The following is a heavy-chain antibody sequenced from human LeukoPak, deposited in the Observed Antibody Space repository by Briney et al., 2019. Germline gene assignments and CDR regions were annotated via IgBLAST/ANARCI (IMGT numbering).Heavy chain of an antibody. J-gene: IGHJ4*02. Sequence: GESLQISCKGSGYSFTSYWIGWVRQMPGKGLEWMGIIYPGGSDTRYSPSFQGQVTISADKSISTAYLQWSSLKASDTAMYYCARLSPVAREYYFDYWGQGTLVTVSS. V-gene: IGHV5-51*01. CDR2: IYPGGSDT. CDR1: GYSFTSYW. CDR3: ARLSPVAREYYFDY. D-gene: IGHD6-6*01.